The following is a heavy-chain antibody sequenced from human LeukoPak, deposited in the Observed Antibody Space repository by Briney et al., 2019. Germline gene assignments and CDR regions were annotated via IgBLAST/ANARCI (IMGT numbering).Heavy chain of an antibody. V-gene: IGHV4-59*01. CDR3: ARGRDWGRNFDY. CDR2: IYSSGST. D-gene: IGHD7-27*01. CDR1: GGSISSYY. Sequence: SETLSLTCTVSGGSISSYYWSWIRQSPGKGLQWIGYIYSSGSTNYKPSLKSRVTISVDTSKKQFSLNLSSVTAADTAVYYCARGRDWGRNFDYWGQGTLVTVSS. J-gene: IGHJ4*02.